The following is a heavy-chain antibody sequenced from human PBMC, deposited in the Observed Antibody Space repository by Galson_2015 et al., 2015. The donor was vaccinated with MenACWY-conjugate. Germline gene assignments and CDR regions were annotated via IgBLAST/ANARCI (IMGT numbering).Heavy chain of an antibody. J-gene: IGHJ4*02. CDR3: ARHDYGGIPYFDY. V-gene: IGHV4-39*01. CDR2: ISYSGST. D-gene: IGHD4-23*01. Sequence: ETLSLTCTVSGASISGSSFYWGWIRQPPGKGLEWIGSISYSGSTYYNPSLKSRVTTSVDTSNNQFSLKLSSVTAADTAVYYCARHDYGGIPYFDYWGQGTLVTVSS. CDR1: GASISGSSFY.